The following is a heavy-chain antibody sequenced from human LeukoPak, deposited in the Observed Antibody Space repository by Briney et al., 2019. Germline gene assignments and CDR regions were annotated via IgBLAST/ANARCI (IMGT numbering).Heavy chain of an antibody. Sequence: GGSLRLSCAASGFTFSSYGMHWVRQAPGKGLEWVAFIRYDGSNKYYADSVKGRFTISRDNSKNTLYLQMNSLRAEDTAVYYCANPFMITFGGVISLDYWGQGTLVTVSS. CDR1: GFTFSSYG. V-gene: IGHV3-30*02. CDR2: IRYDGSNK. D-gene: IGHD3-16*02. J-gene: IGHJ4*02. CDR3: ANPFMITFGGVISLDY.